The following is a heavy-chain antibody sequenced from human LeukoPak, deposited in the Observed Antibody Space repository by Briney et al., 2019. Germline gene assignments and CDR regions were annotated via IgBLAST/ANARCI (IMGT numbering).Heavy chain of an antibody. D-gene: IGHD6-6*01. J-gene: IGHJ1*01. V-gene: IGHV4-61*08. CDR1: GGSISSGGYY. CDR3: ARSDLYSSSSHFQH. Sequence: PSETLSLTCTVSGGSISSGGYYWSWIRQHPGKGLEWIGYIYYSGSTYHNPSLKSRVTISVDTSKNQFSLKLSSVTAADTAVYYCARSDLYSSSSHFQHWGQGTLVTVSS. CDR2: IYYSGST.